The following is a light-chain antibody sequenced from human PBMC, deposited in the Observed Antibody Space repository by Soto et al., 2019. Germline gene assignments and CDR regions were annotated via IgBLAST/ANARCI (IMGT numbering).Light chain of an antibody. CDR3: SSYTSSSTPYV. CDR1: SSDVGGYNY. Sequence: QSVLAQPASVSGSPGQSITISCTGTSSDVGGYNYVSWYQHHPGKAPKLMIYDVSNRPSGVSNRFSGSKSGNTASLTIFGLQAEDEADYYCSSYTSSSTPYVFGTGTKVTVL. CDR2: DVS. J-gene: IGLJ1*01. V-gene: IGLV2-14*03.